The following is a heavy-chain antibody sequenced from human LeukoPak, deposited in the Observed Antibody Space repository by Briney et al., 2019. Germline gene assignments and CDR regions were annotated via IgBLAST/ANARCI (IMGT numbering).Heavy chain of an antibody. CDR1: GGSISSGGYY. D-gene: IGHD2-2*01. CDR2: IYYSGST. J-gene: IGHJ6*02. CDR3: ARARGSGEDIVVVPAVNYYYYYGMDV. Sequence: SETLSLTCTVSGGSISSGGYYWSWIRQHPGKGLEWIGYIYYSGSTYYNPSLKSRVTISVDTSKNQFSLKLSSVTAADTAVYYCARARGSGEDIVVVPAVNYYYYYGMDVWGQGTTVTVSS. V-gene: IGHV4-31*03.